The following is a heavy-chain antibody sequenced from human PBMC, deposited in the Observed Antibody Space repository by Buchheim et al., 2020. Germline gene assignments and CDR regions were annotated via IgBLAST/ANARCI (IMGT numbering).Heavy chain of an antibody. CDR3: AKAMDLSGTTFSFLDY. J-gene: IGHJ4*02. CDR1: GFTFSSYE. D-gene: IGHD1-1*01. Sequence: EVQLVESGGGLVQPGGSLRLSCAASGFTFSSYEMNWVRQAPGKGLEWVSYISVSSSDTIYYADSVKGRFTISRDNSKNTLYLQMNSLRAEDTAVYYCAKAMDLSGTTFSFLDYWGQGTL. CDR2: ISVSSSDTI. V-gene: IGHV3-48*03.